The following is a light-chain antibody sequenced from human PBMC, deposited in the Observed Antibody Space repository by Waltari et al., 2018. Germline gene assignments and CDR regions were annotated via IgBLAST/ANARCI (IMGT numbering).Light chain of an antibody. J-gene: IGKJ4*01. V-gene: IGKV1-5*03. CDR3: QQYKNYPLT. CDR2: KAS. CDR1: QSMSSV. Sequence: DIQMTQSPSTLSASVGDRVIITCRASQSMSSVLAWYQQKPGKAPKVLIYKASSLESGVPSRFSGSGSGTEFTLTISSLQPDDFATYYCQQYKNYPLTFGGGTKVEIK.